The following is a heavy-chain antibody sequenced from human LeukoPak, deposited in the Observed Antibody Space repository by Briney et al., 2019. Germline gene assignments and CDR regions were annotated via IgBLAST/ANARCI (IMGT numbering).Heavy chain of an antibody. J-gene: IGHJ4*02. CDR1: GFTVSSNY. CDR2: IYSGGST. D-gene: IGHD6-19*01. CDR3: ARRGIAVAEYYFDY. Sequence: GGSLRLSCAASGFTVSSNYMSWVRQAPGKGLEWVSVIYSGGSTYYADSVKGRFTISRDNSKNTLYLQMNSLRAEDTAVYYCARRGIAVAEYYFDYWGQGTLVTVSS. V-gene: IGHV3-66*01.